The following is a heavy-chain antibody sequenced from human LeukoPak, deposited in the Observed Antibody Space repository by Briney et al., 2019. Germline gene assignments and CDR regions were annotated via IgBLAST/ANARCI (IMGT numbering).Heavy chain of an antibody. Sequence: GGSLRLSCAASGFTFSSYGMHWVRQAPGKGLEWVAVIWYDGSNKYYADSVKGRFTISRDNSKNTLYLQMNSLRAGDTAVYYCARSCGGDCYPPGYWGQGTLVTVSS. CDR2: IWYDGSNK. J-gene: IGHJ4*02. CDR3: ARSCGGDCYPPGY. V-gene: IGHV3-33*01. CDR1: GFTFSSYG. D-gene: IGHD2-21*02.